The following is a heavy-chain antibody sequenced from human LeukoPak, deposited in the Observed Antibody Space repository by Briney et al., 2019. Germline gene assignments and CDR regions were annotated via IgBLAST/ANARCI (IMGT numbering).Heavy chain of an antibody. CDR3: AREFGGTAYGDYVRSFQH. Sequence: GGSLRLSCAASGFTFNTYWMHWVRQAPGKGLEWVSYISGSSGYTNYADSVKGRFTISRDNAKNSLYLQMNSLRAEDTAVYYCAREFGGTAYGDYVRSFQHWGQGTLVTVSS. J-gene: IGHJ1*01. D-gene: IGHD4-17*01. CDR2: ISGSSGYT. CDR1: GFTFNTYW. V-gene: IGHV3-11*06.